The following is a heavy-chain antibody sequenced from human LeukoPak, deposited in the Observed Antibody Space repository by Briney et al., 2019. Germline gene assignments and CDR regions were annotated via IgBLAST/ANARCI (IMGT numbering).Heavy chain of an antibody. CDR1: GFTFHDLE. CDR3: AAKVRGSSGFSS. J-gene: IGHJ4*02. D-gene: IGHD4/OR15-4a*01. Sequence: PGGSLRLSCAASGFTFHDLEMNWVRQAPGKGLERVSYVSGRGNEKHYGDSAKGRFTISRDNAKSSHQLQMNSLRAEDTAIYCCAAKVRGSSGFSSWGQGTLVTVSS. CDR2: VSGRGNEK. V-gene: IGHV3-48*03.